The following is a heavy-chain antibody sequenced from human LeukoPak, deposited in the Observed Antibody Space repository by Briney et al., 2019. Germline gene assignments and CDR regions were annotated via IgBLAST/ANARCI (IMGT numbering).Heavy chain of an antibody. CDR2: INHSRST. J-gene: IGHJ6*03. Sequence: SETLSLTCAVYGGSLSGYYWSWIRQPPGKGLEWIGEINHSRSTNYHPSLKSRVTISVDTSKNQFSLKLSSVTAADTAVYYCARDSSGTANYYYYYYMDVWGKGTTVTVSS. CDR1: GGSLSGYY. D-gene: IGHD6-19*01. CDR3: ARDSSGTANYYYYYYMDV. V-gene: IGHV4-34*01.